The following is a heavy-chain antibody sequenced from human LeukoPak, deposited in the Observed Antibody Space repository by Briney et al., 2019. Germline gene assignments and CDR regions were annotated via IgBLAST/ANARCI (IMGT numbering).Heavy chain of an antibody. CDR2: ISDDGSNK. V-gene: IGHV3-30*03. Sequence: GRSLRLSCAASGFTFSRYGMHWVRQAPGKGLEWVALISDDGSNKYYADSVKGQFTISRDNSKNTLYLQMNSLRAEDTAVYYCAREALVGATWYYFDYWGQGTLVTVSS. D-gene: IGHD1-26*01. CDR3: AREALVGATWYYFDY. J-gene: IGHJ4*02. CDR1: GFTFSRYG.